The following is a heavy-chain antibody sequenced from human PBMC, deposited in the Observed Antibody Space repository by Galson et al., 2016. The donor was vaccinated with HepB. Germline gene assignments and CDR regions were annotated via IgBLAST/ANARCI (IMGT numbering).Heavy chain of an antibody. V-gene: IGHV4-59*01. CDR2: VYYFGSS. J-gene: IGHJ4*02. CDR1: GGSITSYY. D-gene: IGHD6-19*01. Sequence: SETLSLTCTVSGGSITSYYWNWIRQPPGKGLEWIGYVYYFGSSNYNPSLKSRVTISLDTSKKQFSLKLTSMTAADTAVYYCARGLSRWYAYWGQGTPVTVSS. CDR3: ARGLSRWYAY.